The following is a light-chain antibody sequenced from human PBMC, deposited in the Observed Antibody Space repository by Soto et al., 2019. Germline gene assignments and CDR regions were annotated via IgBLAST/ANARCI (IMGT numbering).Light chain of an antibody. V-gene: IGKV1-33*01. CDR3: QQYDNLLAPT. Sequence: DIQMTQSPSSLAASVGDRVTITCQASQDISSYLNWFQQKPGKAPNLLIFDASKLQTGGPSRISGSGSGTDFTFTISGLQHEDIATNYCQQYDNLLAPTFGGGTRVDI. J-gene: IGKJ4*01. CDR1: QDISSY. CDR2: DAS.